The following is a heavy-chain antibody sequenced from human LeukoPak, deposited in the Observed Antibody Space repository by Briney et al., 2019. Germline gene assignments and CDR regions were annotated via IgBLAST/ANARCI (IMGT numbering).Heavy chain of an antibody. V-gene: IGHV4-39*07. CDR3: ARQIQGRFFDAVLEIDLYYYYMDV. Sequence: SETLSLTCTVSGGSISSSSYYWGWIRQPPGKGLEWIGSIYYSGSTYYNPSLKSRVTISVDTSKNQFSLKLSSVTAADTAVYYCARQIQGRFFDAVLEIDLYYYYMDVWGKGTTVTVSS. J-gene: IGHJ6*03. D-gene: IGHD3-16*01. CDR1: GGSISSSSYY. CDR2: IYYSGST.